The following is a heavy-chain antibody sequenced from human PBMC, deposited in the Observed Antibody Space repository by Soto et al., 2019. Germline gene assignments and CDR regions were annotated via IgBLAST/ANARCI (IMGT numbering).Heavy chain of an antibody. D-gene: IGHD2-2*01. V-gene: IGHV1-3*01. CDR3: ARNIVVVPAARTPGSFDI. Sequence: ASVKVSCKASGYTFTSYAMHWVRQAPGQRLEWMGWINAGNGNTKYSQKFQGRVTITRDTSASTAYMELSSLRSEDTAVYYCARNIVVVPAARTPGSFDIWGQGTMVTVSS. CDR1: GYTFTSYA. J-gene: IGHJ3*02. CDR2: INAGNGNT.